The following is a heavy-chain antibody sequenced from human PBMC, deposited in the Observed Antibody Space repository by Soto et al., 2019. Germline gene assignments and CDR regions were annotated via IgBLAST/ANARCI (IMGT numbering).Heavy chain of an antibody. CDR2: INPSGGST. Sequence: ASVKVSCKASGYTFTSYYMHWVRQAPGQGLEWMGIINPSGGSTSYAQKFQGRVTMTRDTSTSTVYMELRSLRSDDTAVYYCAGGGEQQLVGHYYYYYGMDVWSQGTTVTVSS. V-gene: IGHV1-46*01. CDR1: GYTFTSYY. J-gene: IGHJ6*02. CDR3: AGGGEQQLVGHYYYYYGMDV. D-gene: IGHD6-13*01.